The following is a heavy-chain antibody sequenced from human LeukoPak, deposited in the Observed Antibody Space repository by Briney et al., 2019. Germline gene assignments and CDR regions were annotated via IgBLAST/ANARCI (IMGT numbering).Heavy chain of an antibody. J-gene: IGHJ6*02. CDR1: GFTFSSYA. CDR3: AAGGRV. Sequence: GGSLRLSCAASGFTFSSYAMHWVRQAPGKGLEWVGRIQSKTDGGTTEYAAPVKGRFTISRDDSTNTLYLQMNSLKTEDTGVYYCAAGGRVWGQGTTVTVSS. V-gene: IGHV3-15*01. D-gene: IGHD3-10*01. CDR2: IQSKTDGGTT.